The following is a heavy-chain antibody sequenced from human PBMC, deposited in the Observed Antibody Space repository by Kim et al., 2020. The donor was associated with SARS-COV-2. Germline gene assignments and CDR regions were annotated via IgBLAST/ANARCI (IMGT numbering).Heavy chain of an antibody. D-gene: IGHD6-19*01. CDR2: ISSSSSYT. V-gene: IGHV3-11*06. CDR1: GFTFSDYY. Sequence: GGSLRLSCAASGFTFSDYYMSWIRQAPGKGLEWVSYISSSSSYTNYADSVKGRFTISRDNAKNSLYLQMNSLRAEDTAVYYCARVGGSGFSTGRYGCADDAMDVWGQGTMVTVSS. CDR3: ARVGGSGFSTGRYGCADDAMDV. J-gene: IGHJ3*01.